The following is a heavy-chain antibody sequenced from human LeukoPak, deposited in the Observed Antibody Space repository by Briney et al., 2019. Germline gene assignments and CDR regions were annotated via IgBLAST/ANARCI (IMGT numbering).Heavy chain of an antibody. CDR3: ATDYSHDSSGSYYTVDY. CDR1: GYTFTGYY. V-gene: IGHV1-18*04. Sequence: GSVKVSCKASGYTFTGYYMHWVRQPPGQGLEGMGWISGYNGNTKYAPKLESRVTMTTDTSTSTAYMELRSMRSDDAAAYYCATDYSHDSSGSYYTVDYWGQGTLVTVSS. D-gene: IGHD3-22*01. J-gene: IGHJ4*02. CDR2: ISGYNGNT.